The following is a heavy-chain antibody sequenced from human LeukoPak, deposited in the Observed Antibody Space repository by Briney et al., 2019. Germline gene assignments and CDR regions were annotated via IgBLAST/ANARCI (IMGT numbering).Heavy chain of an antibody. V-gene: IGHV4-39*01. CDR3: ARPLKY. CDR1: GFSFSTYSMN. Sequence: GSLRLSCAASGFSFSTYSMNWVRQPPGKGLEWIGSIYYSGSTYYNPSLKSRVTISVDTSKNQFSLKLSSVTAADTAVYYCARPLKYWGQGTLVTVSS. J-gene: IGHJ4*02. CDR2: IYYSGST.